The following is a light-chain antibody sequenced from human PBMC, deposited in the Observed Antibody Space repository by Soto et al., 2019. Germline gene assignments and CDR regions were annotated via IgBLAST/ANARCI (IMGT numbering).Light chain of an antibody. J-gene: IGKJ2*01. CDR1: QSMKRRY. Sequence: LTQSPSSLSASVGDRVTITCRASQSMKRRYLAWYQQKPGQAPRVLIYAASIRATGIPDRFSGSGSGTDFSLTISRLEPEDFAVYYCHQYDNTPQTFGQGTKVDIK. V-gene: IGKV3-20*01. CDR3: HQYDNTPQT. CDR2: AAS.